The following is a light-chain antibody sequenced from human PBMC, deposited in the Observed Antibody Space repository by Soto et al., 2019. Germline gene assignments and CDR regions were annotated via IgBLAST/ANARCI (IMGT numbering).Light chain of an antibody. Sequence: EIVLPQSPGTLSLSPGESATLSCRASQSVSSSYLAWYQQKPGQAPRLLIYGASSRATGIPDRFSGSGSGTDFTLTISRLEPEDFAVYYCQQWLTFGPGTKVDIK. J-gene: IGKJ3*01. V-gene: IGKV3-20*01. CDR3: QQWLT. CDR2: GAS. CDR1: QSVSSSY.